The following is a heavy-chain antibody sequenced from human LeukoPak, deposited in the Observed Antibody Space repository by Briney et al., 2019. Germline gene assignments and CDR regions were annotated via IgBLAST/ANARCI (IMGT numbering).Heavy chain of an antibody. CDR3: ARGWYNFDY. Sequence: PGGSLRLSCAASAFIFSNYAMSWVRQAPGKWLEWVSGINNSGDRRFYADSVKGRFTISRDNSKNTLYLQMNSLRAEDTAVYYCARGWYNFDYWGQGTRVTVSS. D-gene: IGHD6-19*01. V-gene: IGHV3-23*01. J-gene: IGHJ4*02. CDR2: INNSGDRR. CDR1: AFIFSNYA.